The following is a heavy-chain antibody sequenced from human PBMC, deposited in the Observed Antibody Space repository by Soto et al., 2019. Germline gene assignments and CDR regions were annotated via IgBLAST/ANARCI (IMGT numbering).Heavy chain of an antibody. J-gene: IGHJ6*02. CDR3: ARDLRIAGRYYYGMDV. CDR1: GFTFSSYS. V-gene: IGHV3-21*01. CDR2: ISSSSSYI. Sequence: GGSLRLSCAASGFTFSSYSMNWVRQAPGKGLEWVSSISSSSSYIYYADSVKGRFTISRDNAKNSLYLQMNSLRAEDTAVYYCARDLRIAGRYYYGMDVWGQGTTVTVSS.